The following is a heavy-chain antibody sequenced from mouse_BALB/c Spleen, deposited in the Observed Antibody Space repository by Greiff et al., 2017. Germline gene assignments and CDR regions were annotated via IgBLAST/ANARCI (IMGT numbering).Heavy chain of an antibody. CDR2: ISDGGSYT. J-gene: IGHJ4*01. CDR3: AREERPNWPYAMDY. V-gene: IGHV5-4*02. CDR1: GFTFSDYY. D-gene: IGHD4-1*01. Sequence: EVQGVESGGGLVKPGGSLKLSCAASGFTFSDYYMYWVRQTPEKRLEWVATISDGGSYTYYPDSVKGRFTISRDNAKNNLYLQMSSLKSEDTAMYYCAREERPNWPYAMDYWGQGTSVTVSS.